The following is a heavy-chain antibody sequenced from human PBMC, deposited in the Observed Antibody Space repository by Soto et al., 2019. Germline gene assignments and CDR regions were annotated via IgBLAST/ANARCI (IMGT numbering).Heavy chain of an antibody. CDR2: INAGNGNT. CDR3: ARGPQETTTKLGDAFDI. V-gene: IGHV1-3*01. J-gene: IGHJ3*02. Sequence: ASVKVSCKASGYTFTSYAMHWVRQAPGQRLEWMGWINAGNGNTKYSQKFQGRVTITRDTSASTAYMELSSLRSEDTAVYYCARGPQETTTKLGDAFDIWGQGTMVTVSS. CDR1: GYTFTSYA. D-gene: IGHD4-4*01.